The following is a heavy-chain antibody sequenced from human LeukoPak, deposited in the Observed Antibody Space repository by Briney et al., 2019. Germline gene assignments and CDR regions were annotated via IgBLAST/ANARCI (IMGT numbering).Heavy chain of an antibody. V-gene: IGHV4-59*01. CDR1: GGTISSYY. Sequence: PSETLSLTCTVSGGTISSYYWSWIRQPPGKGLEWIGYIYYSGSTNYYPSLMSRVSISVDTSTNHSSLMLRSVTAADTAVYYCAREHGWGSWDYWGQGTLVTVSS. CDR3: AREHGWGSWDY. D-gene: IGHD7-27*01. J-gene: IGHJ4*02. CDR2: IYYSGST.